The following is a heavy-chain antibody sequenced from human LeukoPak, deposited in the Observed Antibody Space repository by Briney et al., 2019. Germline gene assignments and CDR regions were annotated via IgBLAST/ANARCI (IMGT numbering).Heavy chain of an antibody. Sequence: GGSLRLSCAASGFTVSNNYMSWVRQAPGKGLEWVSVIYSSGNTYYADSVKGRFTISRDNSKNTLYLQMDSLRAEDTAVYYCARDGLDRGSREYYFDFWGQGTLVTVSS. J-gene: IGHJ4*02. V-gene: IGHV3-53*01. CDR1: GFTVSNNY. CDR3: ARDGLDRGSREYYFDF. CDR2: IYSSGNT. D-gene: IGHD3/OR15-3a*01.